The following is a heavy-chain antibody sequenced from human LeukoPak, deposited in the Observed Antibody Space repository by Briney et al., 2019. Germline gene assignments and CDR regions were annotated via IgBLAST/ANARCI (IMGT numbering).Heavy chain of an antibody. CDR1: GGSISSYY. CDR2: IYSSGST. Sequence: TASETLSLTCTVSGGSISSYYWSWIRQPPGKGLEWIGYIYSSGSTNYNPSLKSRVIISVDTSKNQFSLKLSPVIAADTAVYYCARVGVDYSGNIIKYYFDYWGQGTLVTVSS. D-gene: IGHD4-23*01. J-gene: IGHJ4*02. CDR3: ARVGVDYSGNIIKYYFDY. V-gene: IGHV4-59*01.